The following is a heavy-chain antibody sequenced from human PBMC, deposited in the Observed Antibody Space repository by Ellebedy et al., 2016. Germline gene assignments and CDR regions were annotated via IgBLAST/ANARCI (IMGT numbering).Heavy chain of an antibody. J-gene: IGHJ5*02. Sequence: ASVKVSCKASGYTFTNYYMHWVRQAPGHGLEWMGIINPSGGSTSYAQKFQGRVTITRDTSASTAYMELSSLRSEDTAVYYCASQRASPGGSGGSWFDPWGQGTLVTVSS. CDR3: ASQRASPGGSGGSWFDP. D-gene: IGHD6-19*01. CDR2: INPSGGST. CDR1: GYTFTNYY. V-gene: IGHV1-46*01.